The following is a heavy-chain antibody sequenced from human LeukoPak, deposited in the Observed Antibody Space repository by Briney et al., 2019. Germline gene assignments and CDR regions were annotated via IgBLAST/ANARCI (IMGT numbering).Heavy chain of an antibody. CDR2: INWKSDKI. CDR1: GYSFDEYA. V-gene: IGHV3-9*01. D-gene: IGHD2-2*01. Sequence: PGRSLRLSCAGSGYSFDEYAMHWVRHAPGEGLEWVSGINWKSDKIGYADSVKGRFTISRDNSKNSLYLQMNSLRVEDTALYYCAKDRYCTSSSCPIDYWGQGTMVTVSS. CDR3: AKDRYCTSSSCPIDY. J-gene: IGHJ4*02.